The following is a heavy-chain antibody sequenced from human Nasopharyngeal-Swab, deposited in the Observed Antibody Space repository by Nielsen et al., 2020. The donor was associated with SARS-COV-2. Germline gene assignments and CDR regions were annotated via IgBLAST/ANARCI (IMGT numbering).Heavy chain of an antibody. CDR1: GFTLSRYG. CDR2: ISFDGTDK. CDR3: AKDEDSSPSQRGY. V-gene: IGHV3-30*18. Sequence: SLNISCAASGFTLSRYGMHWVRQAPGTGLEWVAFISFDGTDKYYADSVKGRLTISRDNSKNTLSLQMNSLKFEDTAVYYCAKDEDSSPSQRGYWGQGTLVTVSS. D-gene: IGHD6-6*01. J-gene: IGHJ4*02.